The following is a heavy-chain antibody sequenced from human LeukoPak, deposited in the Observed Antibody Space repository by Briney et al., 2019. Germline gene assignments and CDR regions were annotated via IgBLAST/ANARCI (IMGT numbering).Heavy chain of an antibody. CDR1: GFTFSNYA. Sequence: GGSLRLSCAVSGFTFSNYAMVWVRQAPGKGLDWVSSISARGGVTSNADSVKGRFTISRDNSKNTLYLQMNSLRAEDTAMYYCAKAARTTVTYSFDSWGQGTLVTVSS. CDR3: AKAARTTVTYSFDS. CDR2: ISARGGVT. V-gene: IGHV3-23*01. J-gene: IGHJ4*02. D-gene: IGHD4-17*01.